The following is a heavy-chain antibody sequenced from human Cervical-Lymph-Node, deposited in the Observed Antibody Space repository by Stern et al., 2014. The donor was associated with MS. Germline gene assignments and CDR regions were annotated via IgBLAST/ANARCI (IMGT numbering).Heavy chain of an antibody. J-gene: IGHJ4*02. V-gene: IGHV3-21*01. CDR1: EFIFSHYS. D-gene: IGHD6-19*01. CDR3: SRGDSGFLDY. Sequence: VQLVESGGGLVKPGGSLRLSCAASEFIFSHYSMNWVRQAPGKGLEWVASITSTSNYIFYADSVRGRFTISRDNTENSLYLQMNSLRAEDTAVYYCSRGDSGFLDYWGQGTLVAVSS. CDR2: ITSTSNYI.